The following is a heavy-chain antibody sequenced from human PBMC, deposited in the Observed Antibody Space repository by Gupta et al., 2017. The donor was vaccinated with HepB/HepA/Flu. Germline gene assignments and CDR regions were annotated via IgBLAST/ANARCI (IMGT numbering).Heavy chain of an antibody. V-gene: IGHV4-34*01. D-gene: IGHD6-13*01. CDR2: INHSGST. CDR3: ARKGISSSWLYYFDY. J-gene: IGHJ4*02. CDR1: GGSFSGYY. Sequence: QVQLQQWGAGLLKPSETLSLTCAVYGGSFSGYYWSWICQPPGKGLEWIGEINHSGSTNYNPSLKSRVTISVDTSKNQFSLKLSSVTAADTAVYYCARKGISSSWLYYFDYWGQGTLVTVSS.